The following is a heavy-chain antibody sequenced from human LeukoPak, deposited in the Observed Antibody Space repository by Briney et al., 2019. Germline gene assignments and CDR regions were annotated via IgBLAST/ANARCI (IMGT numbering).Heavy chain of an antibody. CDR2: IIPIFGTT. J-gene: IGHJ4*02. D-gene: IGHD2-2*01. CDR3: AREPLRYCSSTSCFFDY. Sequence: ASVKVSCKASGGTFSTYGISWVRQAPGQGLGWMGGIIPIFGTTNYAQKFQGRVTITADESTSTAYMELSSLRSEVTAVYYCAREPLRYCSSTSCFFDYWGQGTLVTVSS. CDR1: GGTFSTYG. V-gene: IGHV1-69*01.